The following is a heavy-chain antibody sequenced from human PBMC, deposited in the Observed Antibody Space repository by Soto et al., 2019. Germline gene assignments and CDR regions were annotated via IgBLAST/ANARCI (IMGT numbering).Heavy chain of an antibody. Sequence: QVQLVQSGAEVKKPGASVKVSCKASGNTFTSYSVYWVRQAPGQGLERMGWINAGNGNTRYSQKFQDRVTITRDTSASTVYMELSSLRSEDTAVYYCARDRYSSSWYVGAFDYWGQGTLVTVSS. J-gene: IGHJ4*02. CDR3: ARDRYSSSWYVGAFDY. D-gene: IGHD6-13*01. CDR2: INAGNGNT. V-gene: IGHV1-3*01. CDR1: GNTFTSYS.